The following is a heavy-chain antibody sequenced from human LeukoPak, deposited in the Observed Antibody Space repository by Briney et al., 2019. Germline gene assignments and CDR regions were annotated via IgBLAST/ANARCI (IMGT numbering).Heavy chain of an antibody. CDR3: ATGKTEWVGTGVDY. D-gene: IGHD7-27*01. J-gene: IGHJ4*02. CDR1: GYTLTELS. CDR2: FDPEDGET. Sequence: ASVKVPCKVSGYTLTELSMHWVRQPPGKGLEWMGGFDPEDGETIYAQKFQGRVTMNEDTSTDTAYMELSSLRSEDTAVYYCATGKTEWVGTGVDYWGQGTLVTVSS. V-gene: IGHV1-24*01.